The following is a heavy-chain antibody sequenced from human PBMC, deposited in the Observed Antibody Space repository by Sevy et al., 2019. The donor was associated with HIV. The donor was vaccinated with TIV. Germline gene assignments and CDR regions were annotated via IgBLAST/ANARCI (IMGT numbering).Heavy chain of an antibody. CDR2: INPITGST. CDR3: ARKYCDATSCSYYDL. J-gene: IGHJ4*02. Sequence: ASVKVSCKASGYTFSAHYIHWVRQAPGQGLEWMGWINPITGSTNYAQKFQVRVTLTRDTSITTVYMELSRLRSDDTAIYFCARKYCDATSCSYYDLWGQGTLVTVSS. D-gene: IGHD2-21*01. V-gene: IGHV1-2*02. CDR1: GYTFSAHY.